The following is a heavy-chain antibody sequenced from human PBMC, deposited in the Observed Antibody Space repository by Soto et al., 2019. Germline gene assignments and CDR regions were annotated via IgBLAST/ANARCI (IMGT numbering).Heavy chain of an antibody. CDR3: ARAGDKNWFDP. D-gene: IGHD3-16*01. CDR2: IYYSGRT. V-gene: IGHV4-30-4*01. CDR1: GGSISSGGYY. J-gene: IGHJ5*02. Sequence: LSLTCTVSGGSISSGGYYWSWIRQSPEKGLEWIGYIYYSGRTYYNPSLKSRLTISFDTSKNQFSLKLSSVTAADTAVYYCARAGDKNWFDPWGQGTLVTVSS.